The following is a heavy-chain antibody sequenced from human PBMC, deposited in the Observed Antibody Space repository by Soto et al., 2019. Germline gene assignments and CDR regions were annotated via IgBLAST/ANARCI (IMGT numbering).Heavy chain of an antibody. CDR3: AREILVGATTGDAFDI. CDR1: GFTFNSFT. Sequence: GGSLRLSCAASGFTFNSFTMHWVRQAPGKGLEWVAVISYDGSKKYYADSVKGRFTISRDNSQNTLYLQMNSLRPEDTALYYCAREILVGATTGDAFDIWGQGTMVTVSS. J-gene: IGHJ3*02. CDR2: ISYDGSKK. V-gene: IGHV3-30-3*01. D-gene: IGHD1-26*01.